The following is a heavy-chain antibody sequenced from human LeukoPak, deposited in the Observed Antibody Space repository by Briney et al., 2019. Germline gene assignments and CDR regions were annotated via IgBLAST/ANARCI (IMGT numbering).Heavy chain of an antibody. Sequence: GGSLRLSCAASGFTFSSYGMSWVRQAPGKGLEWVSGSGSGGSTYYADSVKGRFTISRDNSKNTLYLQMNSLRAEDTAVYYCAKDFWSGYYPNYWGQGTLVTVSS. D-gene: IGHD3-3*01. CDR1: GFTFSSYG. J-gene: IGHJ4*02. CDR3: AKDFWSGYYPNY. CDR2: SGSGGST. V-gene: IGHV3-23*01.